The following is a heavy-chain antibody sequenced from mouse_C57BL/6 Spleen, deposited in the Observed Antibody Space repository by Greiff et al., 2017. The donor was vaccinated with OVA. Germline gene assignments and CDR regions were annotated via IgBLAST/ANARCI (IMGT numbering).Heavy chain of an antibody. Sequence: QVQLKQPGAELVRPGSSVKLSCKASGYTFTSYWMDWVKQRPGQGLEWIGNIYPSDSETHYNQKFKDKATLTVDKSSSTAYMQLSSLTSEDSAVYYCARELGRGYWGQGTTLTVSS. CDR3: ARELGRGY. D-gene: IGHD4-1*01. CDR2: IYPSDSET. J-gene: IGHJ2*01. CDR1: GYTFTSYW. V-gene: IGHV1-61*01.